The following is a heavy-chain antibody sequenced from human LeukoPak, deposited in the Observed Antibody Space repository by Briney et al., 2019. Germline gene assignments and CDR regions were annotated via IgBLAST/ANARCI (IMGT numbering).Heavy chain of an antibody. D-gene: IGHD3-22*01. Sequence: SETLSLTCAVYGGSFSDYYWSWIRQPPGKGLEWIGEINHRRSTNYNPSLKSRVTISVDTSKNQFSLKLSSVTAADTAVYYCARAGYYDSSGYYYLFDYWGQGTLVTVSS. CDR1: GGSFSDYY. CDR2: INHRRST. J-gene: IGHJ4*02. V-gene: IGHV4-34*01. CDR3: ARAGYYDSSGYYYLFDY.